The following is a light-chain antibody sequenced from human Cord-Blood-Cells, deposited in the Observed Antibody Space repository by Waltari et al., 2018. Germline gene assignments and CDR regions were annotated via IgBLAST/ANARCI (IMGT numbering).Light chain of an antibody. CDR1: QRVSSY. CDR2: DAS. CDR3: QQRSNWPL. Sequence: EIVLTQSPATLSLSPGERATLSCRASQRVSSYLAWYQQKPGQAPRLLIYDASNRATGTPARFSGSGSGTDFTLTISSLEPEDFAVYYCQQRSNWPLFGGGTKVEIK. V-gene: IGKV3-11*01. J-gene: IGKJ4*01.